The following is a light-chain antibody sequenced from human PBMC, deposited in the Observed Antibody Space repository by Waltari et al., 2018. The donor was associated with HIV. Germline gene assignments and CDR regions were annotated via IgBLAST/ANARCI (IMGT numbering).Light chain of an antibody. J-gene: IGKJ1*01. V-gene: IGKV3-15*01. Sequence: EIVMTQSPATLSVTPGERATLSCRASQSVGTNLGWYQKKPGQAPRLLIYGASTRAPDIPANFSGSGSGTEFSLTIGSLQPEDLAVYYCQQYNGWPRTFGQGTKVEIK. CDR1: QSVGTN. CDR2: GAS. CDR3: QQYNGWPRT.